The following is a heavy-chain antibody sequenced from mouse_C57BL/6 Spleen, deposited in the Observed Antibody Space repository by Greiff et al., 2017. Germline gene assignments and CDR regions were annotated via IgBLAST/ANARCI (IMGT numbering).Heavy chain of an antibody. CDR3: ARGGAYGSNHCDY. Sequence: VLLLQPGADLVKPGASVKLSCTASGYTFTSYWMPWVQQMPGRGLEWIASIDPNSGGTKYLDTLKSQCTLTGDKPSSTGYMQLSSLTSEDSAVYYCARGGAYGSNHCDYWGQGTTLTVSS. J-gene: IGHJ2*01. D-gene: IGHD1-1*01. CDR1: GYTFTSYW. V-gene: IGHV1-72*01. CDR2: IDPNSGGT.